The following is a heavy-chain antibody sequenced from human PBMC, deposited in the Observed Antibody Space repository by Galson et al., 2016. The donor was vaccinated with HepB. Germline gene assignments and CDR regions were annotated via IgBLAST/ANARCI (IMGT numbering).Heavy chain of an antibody. CDR1: GISLSTVGMC. V-gene: IGHV2-70*20. CDR2: IDWDDDK. CDR3: ARTRTSHRSKYDYGMDG. D-gene: IGHD3-16*02. Sequence: PALVKPTQTLTLTCTVSGISLSTVGMCVTWVRQPPGKALEWLALIDWDDDKYYNTSLRTRPTISKDTSKNQVVLAMTNVDPVDTATYYCARTRTSHRSKYDYGMDGGGKATTVTVSS. J-gene: IGHJ6*04.